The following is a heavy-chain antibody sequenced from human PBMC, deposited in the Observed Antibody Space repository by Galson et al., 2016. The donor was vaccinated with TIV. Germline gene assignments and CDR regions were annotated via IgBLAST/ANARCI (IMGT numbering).Heavy chain of an antibody. Sequence: SVKVSCKASGYTFTSHTMHWVRQAPGQRLEWMGWINVGNGNTKYVQKFKDRVTITSDTSARIAYMELSTLTSEETAMYYCARDRLGAKRAFDIWGQGTLVTVSS. V-gene: IGHV1-3*01. CDR1: GYTFTSHT. D-gene: IGHD3-16*01. CDR2: INVGNGNT. J-gene: IGHJ3*02. CDR3: ARDRLGAKRAFDI.